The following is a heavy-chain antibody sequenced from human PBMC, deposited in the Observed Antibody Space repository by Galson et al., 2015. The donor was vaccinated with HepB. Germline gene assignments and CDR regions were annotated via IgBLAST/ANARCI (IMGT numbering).Heavy chain of an antibody. V-gene: IGHV1-2*06. D-gene: IGHD2-15*01. CDR3: ATSPSRGWWFDP. J-gene: IGHJ5*02. CDR2: INPNSGGT. Sequence: SVKVSCKASGYTFTGYYMHWVRQAPGQGLEWMGRINPNSGGTNYAQKFQGRVTMTRDTSISTAYMELSRLRSDDTAVYYCATSPSRGWWFDPWGQGTLVTVSS. CDR1: GYTFTGYY.